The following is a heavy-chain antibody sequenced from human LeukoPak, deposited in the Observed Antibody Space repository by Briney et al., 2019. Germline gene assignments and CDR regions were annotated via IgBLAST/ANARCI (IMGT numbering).Heavy chain of an antibody. CDR3: ASSGSYPEYFQH. J-gene: IGHJ1*01. CDR2: IYYSGST. V-gene: IGHV4-59*01. D-gene: IGHD1-26*01. CDR1: GGSISSYY. Sequence: SETLSLTCTVSGGSISSYYWSWIRQPPGKGLEWTGYIYYSGSTNYNPSLKSRVTISVDTSKNQFSLKLSSVTAADTAVYYCASSGSYPEYFQHWGQGTLVTVSS.